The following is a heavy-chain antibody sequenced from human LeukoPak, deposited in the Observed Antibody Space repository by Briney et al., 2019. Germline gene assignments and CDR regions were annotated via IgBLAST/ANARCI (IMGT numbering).Heavy chain of an antibody. D-gene: IGHD6-19*01. CDR2: IYISGST. V-gene: IGHV4-4*07. J-gene: IGHJ4*02. CDR3: ARVGQGSGWYFDY. CDR1: GGSINDHY. Sequence: SETLFLTCTVSGGSINDHYWSWIRQPAGKGLEWIGRIYISGSTNYNPSLKSRLTMSVDTSKNQFSLKLSSVTAADTAVYYCARVGQGSGWYFDYWSQGTLVTVSS.